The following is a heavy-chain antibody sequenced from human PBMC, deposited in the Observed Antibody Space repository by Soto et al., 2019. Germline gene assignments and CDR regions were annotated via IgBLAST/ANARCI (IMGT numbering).Heavy chain of an antibody. Sequence: PGGSLRLSCAASGSTFSSYAMTWVRQAPGKGLEWVSAISGSAYSTYYADSVKGRFTISRDNSKNTLYLQMNSLRAEDTAVYYCAKDWTSSYYYYGMDVWGQGTTVTVSS. CDR2: ISGSAYST. D-gene: IGHD2-2*01. CDR1: GSTFSSYA. CDR3: AKDWTSSYYYYGMDV. J-gene: IGHJ6*02. V-gene: IGHV3-23*01.